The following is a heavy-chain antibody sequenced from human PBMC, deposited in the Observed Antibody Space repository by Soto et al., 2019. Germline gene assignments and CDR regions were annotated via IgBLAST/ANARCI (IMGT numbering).Heavy chain of an antibody. V-gene: IGHV2-5*02. CDR2: IYWDDDK. J-gene: IGHJ2*01. Sequence: QITLKESGPTLVKPTQTLTLTCTFSGFSLSTNGVGVGWIRQPPGKALEWLALIYWDDDKRCSPSLRSRLTITKDTSKNQVVLTMTNMDPVDTATYYCAHSRSTQHLEHWYFDLWGRGTLITVSS. D-gene: IGHD6-13*01. CDR3: AHSRSTQHLEHWYFDL. CDR1: GFSLSTNGVG.